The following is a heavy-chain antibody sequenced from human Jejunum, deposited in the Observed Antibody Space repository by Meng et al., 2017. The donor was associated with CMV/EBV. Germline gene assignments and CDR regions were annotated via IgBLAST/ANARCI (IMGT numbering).Heavy chain of an antibody. CDR3: ARDSPLDGYSLLDY. J-gene: IGHJ4*02. Sequence: QVHRVHAGSELKRPGAQVKVSGRPSGYTFPSYAINWVRQAPGQGPDWMGWIDPNTGNPTYDQGFTGRFVFSLDTSVSTAYLQINSLRADDTAVYYCARDSPLDGYSLLDYWGQGTLVTVSS. CDR2: IDPNTGNP. CDR1: GYTFPSYA. D-gene: IGHD5-24*01. V-gene: IGHV7-4-1*02.